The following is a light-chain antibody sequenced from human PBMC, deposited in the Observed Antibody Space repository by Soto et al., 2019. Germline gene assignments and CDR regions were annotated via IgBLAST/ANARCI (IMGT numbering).Light chain of an antibody. V-gene: IGKV1-33*01. J-gene: IGKJ4*01. CDR1: QDISNC. CDR3: QQCDQLPLT. CDR2: DAS. Sequence: DIQMTQSPSSLSASVGDRVTITCQASQDISNCLNWYQQKPGKAPRLLIYDASKLETGVPSRFSGSGSATDFTLTISSLQAEDIARYYCQQCDQLPLTFGGATKVEIK.